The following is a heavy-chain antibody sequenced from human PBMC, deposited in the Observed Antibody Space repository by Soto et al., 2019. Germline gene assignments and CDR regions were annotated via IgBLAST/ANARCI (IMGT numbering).Heavy chain of an antibody. J-gene: IGHJ4*02. D-gene: IGHD4-17*01. CDR1: GGSISSGGYS. Sequence: SETLSLTCAVSGGSISSGGYSWSWIRQPPGKGLEWIGYMYHSGSTYYNPSLKSRVTISVDRSKNQFSLKLSSVTAADTAVYYCAREAHGDYGYFDYWGQGTLVTVSS. CDR3: AREAHGDYGYFDY. V-gene: IGHV4-30-2*01. CDR2: MYHSGST.